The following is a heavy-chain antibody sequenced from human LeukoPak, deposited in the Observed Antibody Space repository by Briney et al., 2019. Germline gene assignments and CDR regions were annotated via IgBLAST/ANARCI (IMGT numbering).Heavy chain of an antibody. CDR3: AKRPASITVTGVFDY. D-gene: IGHD6-19*01. CDR2: ISGSSGNT. V-gene: IGHV3-23*01. Sequence: GGSLRLSRAASGFTFSNYAMNWVRQAPGKGLEWVSGISGSSGNTYYADSVKGRFAISRDNSKNTLYLQMSSLRVEGTAVYYCAKRPASITVTGVFDYWGQGTLVTVSS. J-gene: IGHJ4*02. CDR1: GFTFSNYA.